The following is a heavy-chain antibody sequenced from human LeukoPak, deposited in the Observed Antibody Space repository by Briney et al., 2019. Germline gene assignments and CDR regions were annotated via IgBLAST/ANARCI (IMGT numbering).Heavy chain of an antibody. V-gene: IGHV1-8*01. D-gene: IGHD3-22*01. J-gene: IGHJ6*03. Sequence: ASVKVSCKASGYTFTSYDINWVRQATGQGLEWMGWMNPNSGNTGYAQKFQGRVTMTRNTSISTAYMELSSLRSEDTAVYYCARSLYYYDSSGYPTGYYYYMDVWGKGTTVTISS. CDR1: GYTFTSYD. CDR2: MNPNSGNT. CDR3: ARSLYYYDSSGYPTGYYYYMDV.